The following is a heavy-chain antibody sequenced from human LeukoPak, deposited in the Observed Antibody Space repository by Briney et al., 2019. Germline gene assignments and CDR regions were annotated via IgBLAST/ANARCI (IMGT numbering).Heavy chain of an antibody. J-gene: IGHJ4*02. Sequence: GGSLRLSCAASGFSFSNYAMHWLRQAPGKGLEFVSAINSSGGGTFYAHSVKGRFTISRDNSKNTLYLQMNSLRPEDTAVYYCARDPAYGSGSYVFDYWGQGTLVTVSS. D-gene: IGHD3-10*01. CDR3: ARDPAYGSGSYVFDY. V-gene: IGHV3-64*01. CDR1: GFSFSNYA. CDR2: INSSGGGT.